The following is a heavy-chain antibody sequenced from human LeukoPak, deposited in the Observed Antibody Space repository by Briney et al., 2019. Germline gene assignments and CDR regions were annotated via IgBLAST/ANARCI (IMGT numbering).Heavy chain of an antibody. Sequence: GGSLRLSCAATGLTFTTSAMTWVRQAPGKGLEWLSLISFSGNNAYYADSVKGRFTISRDSSQDTLYLQIHSLRAEDTAMYYCARDMELSTWGLGTMVTVSS. J-gene: IGHJ3*01. D-gene: IGHD3-16*02. CDR2: ISFSGNNA. CDR1: GLTFTTSA. CDR3: ARDMELST. V-gene: IGHV3-23*01.